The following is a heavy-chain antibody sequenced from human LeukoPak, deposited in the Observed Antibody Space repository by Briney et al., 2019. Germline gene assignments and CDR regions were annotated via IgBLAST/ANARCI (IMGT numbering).Heavy chain of an antibody. V-gene: IGHV3-21*01. CDR1: GFTFSSSP. D-gene: IGHD1-26*01. CDR3: ARDGEDAEWEVLPLDN. Sequence: PGGSLRLSCATSGFTFSSSPMNWVRQAPGKGLEWVSSISSGSSYIYYADSVRGRFTISRDNAKNSLYLQLSSLRPEDTALYYCARDGEDAEWEVLPLDNWGQGTLVTVSS. CDR2: ISSGSSYI. J-gene: IGHJ4*02.